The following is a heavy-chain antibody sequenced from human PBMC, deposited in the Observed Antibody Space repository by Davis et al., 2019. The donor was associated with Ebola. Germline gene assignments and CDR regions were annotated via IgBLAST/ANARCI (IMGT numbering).Heavy chain of an antibody. Sequence: PGGSLRLSCAASGFTFDDYAMHWVRQAPGKGLEWVSLISWDGGSTYYADSVKGRFTVSRDNSKNSLYLQMNSLRAEDTALYYCAKDKGDDINYMDVWGKGTTVTVSS. CDR1: GFTFDDYA. CDR3: AKDKGDDINYMDV. J-gene: IGHJ6*03. V-gene: IGHV3-43D*03. CDR2: ISWDGGST. D-gene: IGHD3-9*01.